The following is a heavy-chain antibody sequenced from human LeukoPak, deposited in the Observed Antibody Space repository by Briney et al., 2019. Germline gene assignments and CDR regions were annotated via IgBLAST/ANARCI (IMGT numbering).Heavy chain of an antibody. V-gene: IGHV3-23*01. CDR2: ISGSGGST. D-gene: IGHD2-8*02. CDR3: AKGVSSVVYALNWFDP. J-gene: IGHJ5*02. Sequence: GGSPRLSCAASGFTFSSYAMSWVRQAPGKGLEWVSAISGSGGSTYYADSVKGRFTISRDNSKNTLYLQMSSLRAEDTAVYYCAKGVSSVVYALNWFDPWGQGTLVTVSS. CDR1: GFTFSSYA.